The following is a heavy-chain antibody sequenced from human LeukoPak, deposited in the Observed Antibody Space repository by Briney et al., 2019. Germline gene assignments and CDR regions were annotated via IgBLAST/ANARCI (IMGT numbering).Heavy chain of an antibody. Sequence: SETLSLTCSVSGGSISSRDHYWSWIGQHPGKGLEWIGYIFYSGSTHYNPSLKSRVTISVDPSKNQFSLKLSSVTAADTAVYYCARDGTVATNWFDPWGQGTLVTVSS. V-gene: IGHV4-31*03. CDR2: IFYSGST. D-gene: IGHD5-12*01. CDR3: ARDGTVATNWFDP. J-gene: IGHJ5*02. CDR1: GGSISSRDHY.